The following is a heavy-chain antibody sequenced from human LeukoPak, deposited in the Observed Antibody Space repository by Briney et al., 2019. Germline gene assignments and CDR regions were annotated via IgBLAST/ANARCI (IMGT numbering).Heavy chain of an antibody. D-gene: IGHD4-17*01. Sequence: SGTLSLTCTASGGSISSYYWRWIRQPPGKGLEWIGYIYYSGSTNYNPSLKSRVTISADTSKNQFSLKLSSVTAADTAVYYCARHGYGDYEFDYWGQGTLGTVSS. V-gene: IGHV4-59*08. CDR3: ARHGYGDYEFDY. CDR1: GGSISSYY. CDR2: IYYSGST. J-gene: IGHJ4*02.